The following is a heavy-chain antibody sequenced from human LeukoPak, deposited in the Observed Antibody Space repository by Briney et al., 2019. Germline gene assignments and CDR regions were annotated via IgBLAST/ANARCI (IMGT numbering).Heavy chain of an antibody. CDR1: RGSISSTYYY. CDR3: ARDRRDGYKTYYYYYYMDV. Sequence: SETLSLTCTVSRGSISSTYYYWSWIRQPAGKGLEWIGRIYTSGSTNYNPSLKSRVTMSVDTSKNQFSLKLSSVTAADTAVYYCARDRRDGYKTYYYYYYMDVWGKGTTVTISS. CDR2: IYTSGST. D-gene: IGHD5-24*01. V-gene: IGHV4-61*02. J-gene: IGHJ6*03.